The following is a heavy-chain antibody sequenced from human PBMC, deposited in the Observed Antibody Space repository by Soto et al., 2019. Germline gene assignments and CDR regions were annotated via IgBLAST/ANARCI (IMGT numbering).Heavy chain of an antibody. Sequence: EVQLLESGGGLVQPGGSLRLSCAASGFTFSSYAMSWVRQAPGKGLEWVSAISGSGGSTYYADSVKGRFTISRDNSKNTRYLQMNSLRAEDTAVYYCAKVRGAGTGRGVYDYWGQGTLVTVSS. CDR1: GFTFSSYA. CDR2: ISGSGGST. D-gene: IGHD1-1*01. CDR3: AKVRGAGTGRGVYDY. J-gene: IGHJ4*02. V-gene: IGHV3-23*01.